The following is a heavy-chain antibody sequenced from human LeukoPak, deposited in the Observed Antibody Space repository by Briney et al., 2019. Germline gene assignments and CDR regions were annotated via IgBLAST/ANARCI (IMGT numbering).Heavy chain of an antibody. CDR3: VGDIATTPVY. J-gene: IGHJ4*02. CDR2: IVSDGSSA. Sequence: GGSLSLSCAASGFTFSSHWMHWVRQAPGKGLVWVSRIVSDGSSATYADSVRGRFTVSRDNAKSTLFLQMNSLTPEDTAVYYCVGDIATTPVYWGQGALVTVSS. D-gene: IGHD2-15*01. CDR1: GFTFSSHW. V-gene: IGHV3-74*01.